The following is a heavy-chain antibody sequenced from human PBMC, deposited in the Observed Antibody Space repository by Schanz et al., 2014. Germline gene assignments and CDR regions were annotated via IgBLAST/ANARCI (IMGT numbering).Heavy chain of an antibody. V-gene: IGHV1-46*01. D-gene: IGHD6-19*01. CDR1: GYTFTSYY. Sequence: QVQLVQSGAEVKKPGASVKVSCKASGYTFTSYYMHWVRQAPGQGLEWMGIINPSDGSTSYAQKFESRGTMTRDKSTSTVNRELSSMRAEEAAVYYCARGLGDERWLVLNEACEIWGQGTMITVSS. J-gene: IGHJ3*02. CDR2: INPSDGST. CDR3: ARGLGDERWLVLNEACEI.